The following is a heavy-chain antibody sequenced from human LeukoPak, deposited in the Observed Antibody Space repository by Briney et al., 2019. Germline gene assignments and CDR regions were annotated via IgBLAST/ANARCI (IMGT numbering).Heavy chain of an antibody. CDR2: ISYDGSNK. V-gene: IGHV3-30*01. CDR3: ARDGGCSSTSCYTDYFDY. D-gene: IGHD2-2*02. J-gene: IGHJ4*02. Sequence: PGGSLRLSCAASGFTFSSYAMHWVRQAPGKGLEWVAVISYDGSNKYYADSVKGRFTISRDNSKNTLYLQMNSLRAEGTAVYYCARDGGCSSTSCYTDYFDYWGQGTLVTVSS. CDR1: GFTFSSYA.